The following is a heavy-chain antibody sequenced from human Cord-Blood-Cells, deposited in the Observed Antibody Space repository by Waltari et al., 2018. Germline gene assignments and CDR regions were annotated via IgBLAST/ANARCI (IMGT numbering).Heavy chain of an antibody. CDR2: INPNSGGT. CDR1: GYPFTGYY. J-gene: IGHJ5*02. V-gene: IGHV1-2*02. D-gene: IGHD1-26*01. Sequence: QVQLVQSGAEVKKPGAPVKVSCTPPGYPFTGYYMHLVRQAPGQGLEWMGWINPNSGGTNYAQKFQGRVTMTRDTSISTAYMELSRLRSDDTAVYYCARAVGATTGTGWFDPWGQGTLVTVSS. CDR3: ARAVGATTGTGWFDP.